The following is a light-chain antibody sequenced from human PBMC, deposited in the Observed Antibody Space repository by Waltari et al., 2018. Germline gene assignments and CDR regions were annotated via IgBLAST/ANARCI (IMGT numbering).Light chain of an antibody. CDR1: DNIGNW. CDR2: RAT. Sequence: DIRMTQSPSTLSASVGDRVTITCRASDNIGNWLAWYQHRAGKAPNLLMSRATVLESGVPSRFSGSGSGTDVTLSITSLQPGDFASFYCQQYKDYPYTFGQGTKLEI. J-gene: IGKJ2*01. CDR3: QQYKDYPYT. V-gene: IGKV1-5*03.